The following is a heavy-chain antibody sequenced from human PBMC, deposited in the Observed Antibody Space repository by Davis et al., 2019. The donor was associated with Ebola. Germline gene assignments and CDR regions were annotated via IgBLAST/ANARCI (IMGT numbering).Heavy chain of an antibody. CDR1: GGSISSGGYY. V-gene: IGHV4-61*08. Sequence: SETLSLTCTVSGGSISSGGYYWSWIRQHPGKGLEWIGYIYYSGSTNYNPSLKSRVTISVDTSKNQFSLKLSSVTAADTAVYYCARDRVSLMDVWGQGTTVTVSS. J-gene: IGHJ6*02. D-gene: IGHD6-13*01. CDR2: IYYSGST. CDR3: ARDRVSLMDV.